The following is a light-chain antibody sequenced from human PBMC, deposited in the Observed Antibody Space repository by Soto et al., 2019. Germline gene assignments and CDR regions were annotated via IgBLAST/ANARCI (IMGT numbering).Light chain of an antibody. CDR1: QTFSGH. CDR3: QQSYRIPPT. CDR2: GAS. V-gene: IGKV1-39*01. Sequence: DIQMTQSPSSLSASAGDTVTISCRANQTFSGHLNWYQQKPGKAPKLLIYGASFLQSGVPSRFSGSGSGTDFTLTISSLQPDDSSTYYCQQSYRIPPTFGQGTKVEI. J-gene: IGKJ2*01.